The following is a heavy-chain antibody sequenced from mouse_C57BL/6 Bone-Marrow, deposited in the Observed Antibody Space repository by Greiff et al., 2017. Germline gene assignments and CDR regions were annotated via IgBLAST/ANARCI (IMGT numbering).Heavy chain of an antibody. D-gene: IGHD1-3*01. Sequence: QVQLQQSGAELVKPGASVKLSCKASGYTFTSYWMHWVKQRPGQGLEWIGNINPSSGYTNYNQKFKDKATLTADKSSSTAYMQLSSLTYEDSAVYYCANNCFFDYWGQGTTLTVSS. CDR2: INPSSGYT. CDR3: ANNCFFDY. J-gene: IGHJ2*01. V-gene: IGHV1-7*01. CDR1: GYTFTSYW.